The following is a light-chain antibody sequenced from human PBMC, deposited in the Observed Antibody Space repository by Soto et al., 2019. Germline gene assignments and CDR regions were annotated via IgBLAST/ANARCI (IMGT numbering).Light chain of an antibody. Sequence: DIQMTQSPSTLSASVGDRVTITCRASQSISTWLAWYQQKPGKAPKLLIYDASSLDSGVPSRFSGSGSGTEFTLTISSLQPDDFATYYCQQDNSYSRTFGQGTKVEIK. CDR2: DAS. CDR3: QQDNSYSRT. V-gene: IGKV1-5*01. J-gene: IGKJ1*01. CDR1: QSISTW.